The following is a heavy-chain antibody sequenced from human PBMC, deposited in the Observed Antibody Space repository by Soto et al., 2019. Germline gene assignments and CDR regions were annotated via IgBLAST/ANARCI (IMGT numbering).Heavy chain of an antibody. V-gene: IGHV4-34*01. J-gene: IGHJ4*02. Sequence: SETLSLTCAVYGGSFSGYYWSWIRQPPGKGLEWIGEITHSGRTNYNPSLKSRVTISEVTSKNQVSLKLSSVTAADTAVYYCARLYGSRGPFDYWGQGTLVTVSS. CDR3: ARLYGSRGPFDY. CDR2: ITHSGRT. CDR1: GGSFSGYY. D-gene: IGHD6-13*01.